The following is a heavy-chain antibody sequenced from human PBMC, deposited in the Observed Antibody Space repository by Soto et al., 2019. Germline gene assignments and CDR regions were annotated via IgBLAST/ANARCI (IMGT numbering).Heavy chain of an antibody. CDR1: GLTFSSYG. Sequence: GGSLRLSCAASGLTFSSYGMHWFRQAPGKGLEWVAVISYDGSNKYYADTVKGRFTISRDNSKNTLYLQMNSLRAEDTAVYYCAKDDDFWSRSPTSDYGMDVWGQGTTVTVSS. CDR3: AKDDDFWSRSPTSDYGMDV. D-gene: IGHD3-3*01. J-gene: IGHJ6*02. V-gene: IGHV3-30*18. CDR2: ISYDGSNK.